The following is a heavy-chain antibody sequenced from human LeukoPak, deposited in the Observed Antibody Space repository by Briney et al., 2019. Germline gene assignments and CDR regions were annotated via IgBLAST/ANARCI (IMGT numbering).Heavy chain of an antibody. CDR1: GFTFDDYG. D-gene: IGHD3-10*01. Sequence: PGGSLRLSCAASGFTFDDYGMSWVRQAPGKGLEWVSGINWNGGSTGYADSVKGRFTISRDNAKNSLYLQMNSLRAEDTALYYCVVGDRGIYYYYMDVWGKGTTVTVSS. CDR2: INWNGGST. CDR3: VVGDRGIYYYYMDV. V-gene: IGHV3-20*04. J-gene: IGHJ6*03.